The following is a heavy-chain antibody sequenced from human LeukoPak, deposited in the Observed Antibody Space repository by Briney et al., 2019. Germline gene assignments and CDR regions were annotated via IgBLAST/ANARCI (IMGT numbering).Heavy chain of an antibody. J-gene: IGHJ4*02. CDR1: GASMSDDY. D-gene: IGHD2-21*01. CDR3: ARHYCGGDCYPLDS. CDR2: MYYTGTT. V-gene: IGHV4-59*08. Sequence: TSETLSLTCTVSGASMSDDYWSWIRQPPGKGLEWIGYMYYTGTTSYNPSLKSRVTMSVDMSKRQFSLKLSSVTAADTAVYYCARHYCGGDCYPLDSWGQGTQVTVPS.